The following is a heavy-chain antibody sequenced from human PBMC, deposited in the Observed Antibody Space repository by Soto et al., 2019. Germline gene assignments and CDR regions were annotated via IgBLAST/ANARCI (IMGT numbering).Heavy chain of an antibody. D-gene: IGHD3-22*01. CDR1: GGSISSYY. J-gene: IGHJ5*02. CDR3: ARHKGMGYYYDSSGYYWFGP. CDR2: IYYSGST. Sequence: PSETLSLTCTVSGGSISSYYWSWIRQPPGKGLEWIGYIYYSGSTNYNPSLKSRVTISVDTSKNQFSLKLSSVTAADTAVYYCARHKGMGYYYDSSGYYWFGPWGQGTLVTVSS. V-gene: IGHV4-59*08.